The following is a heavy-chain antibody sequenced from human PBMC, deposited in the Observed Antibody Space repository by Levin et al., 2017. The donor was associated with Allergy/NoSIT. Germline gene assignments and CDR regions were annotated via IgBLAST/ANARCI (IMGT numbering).Heavy chain of an antibody. V-gene: IGHV3-74*01. J-gene: IGHJ4*02. CDR3: ARDGGWDFDY. CDR2: ITSDGGST. Sequence: GESLKISCAASGFTFSNYWMHWVRQAPGKGLVWVSHITSDGGSTSYADSVKGRFTVSTDNADNTLYLQMVSLRAEDTAIYYCARDGGWDFDYWGQGTLATVSS. CDR1: GFTFSNYW. D-gene: IGHD6-19*01.